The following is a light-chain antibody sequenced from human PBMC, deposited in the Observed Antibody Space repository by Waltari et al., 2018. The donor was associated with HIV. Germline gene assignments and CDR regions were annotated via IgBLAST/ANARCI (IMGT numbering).Light chain of an antibody. CDR3: GTWDDQLRI. CDR2: DND. Sequence: QSVLTQPPSVSAAPGQKVTISCSGLSSNIVNNYISWYQQLPGTAPKLLIYDNDKRPLGIPDLFSGAKSGTSATLDITGLQTGDAAEYYCGTWDDQLRIFGGGTKLTVL. CDR1: SSNIVNNY. V-gene: IGLV1-51*01. J-gene: IGLJ2*01.